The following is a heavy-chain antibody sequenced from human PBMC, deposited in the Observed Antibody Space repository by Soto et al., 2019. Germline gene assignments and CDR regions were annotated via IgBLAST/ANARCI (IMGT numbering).Heavy chain of an antibody. J-gene: IGHJ5*02. CDR3: ARDGLPGDFRSGGYWFDP. V-gene: IGHV3-30-3*01. D-gene: IGHD3-3*01. CDR2: ISHDGRIE. CDR1: GFTFSSFA. Sequence: QVHLVESGGGVVEPGRSLRLSCAASGFTFSSFALHWVRQAPGEGLEWVALISHDGRIENYADSVKGRFIISRDTSKNAVSMQLDSLRLEDTGVYYCARDGLPGDFRSGGYWFDPWGQRTQVTVSS.